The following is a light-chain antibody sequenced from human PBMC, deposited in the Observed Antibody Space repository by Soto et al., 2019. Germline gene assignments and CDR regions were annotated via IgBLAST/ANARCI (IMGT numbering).Light chain of an antibody. Sequence: QSALTQPASVSASPGQSITISCTGTSRDVGSYNLVSWYRQHPGKAPKLLIYEGTKRPSGVSNRFSGSKSGNTASLTVSGLQTEDEADYYCCSYAGSSTYIFGTGTKVTVL. J-gene: IGLJ1*01. CDR2: EGT. CDR3: CSYAGSSTYI. CDR1: SRDVGSYNL. V-gene: IGLV2-23*01.